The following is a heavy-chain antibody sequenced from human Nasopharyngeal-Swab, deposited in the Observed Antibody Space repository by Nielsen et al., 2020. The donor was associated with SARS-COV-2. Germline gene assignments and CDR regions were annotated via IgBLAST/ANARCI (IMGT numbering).Heavy chain of an antibody. J-gene: IGHJ4*02. V-gene: IGHV3-49*04. CDR1: GFTFGAYA. CDR3: TRNDFWSGYYFDY. CDR2: IRSKAYGGTT. Sequence: GGSLRLSCTASGFTFGAYAMSWVRQAPGQGPEWVGFIRSKAYGGTTEYAASVKGRFTISRDDSKSIAYLQMNSLKTEDTAVYYCTRNDFWSGYYFDYWGQGTLVTVSS. D-gene: IGHD3-3*01.